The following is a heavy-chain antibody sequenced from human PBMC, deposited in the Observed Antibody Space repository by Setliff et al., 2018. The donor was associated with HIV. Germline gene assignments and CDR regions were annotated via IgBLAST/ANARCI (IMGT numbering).Heavy chain of an antibody. D-gene: IGHD2-21*02. Sequence: SETLSLTCAVYGGSFSGYYWSWIRQPPGKGLEWIGEINHSGSTNYNPSLKSRVTISVDPSKNQFSLKLTSVTAADTAVYYCARDVGVAADIWGQGTMVTVSS. J-gene: IGHJ3*02. CDR1: GGSFSGYY. CDR2: INHSGST. V-gene: IGHV4-34*01. CDR3: ARDVGVAADI.